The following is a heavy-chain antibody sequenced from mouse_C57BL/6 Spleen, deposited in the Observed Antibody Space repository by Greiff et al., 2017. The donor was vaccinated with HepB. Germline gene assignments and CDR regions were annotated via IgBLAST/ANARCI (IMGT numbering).Heavy chain of an antibody. J-gene: IGHJ4*01. Sequence: QVQLKESGPELVKPGASVKISCKASGYAFSSSWMNWVKQRPGKGLEWIGRIYPGDGDTNYNGKFKGKATLTADKSSSTAYMQLSSLTSEDSAVYFCARWGVVDYAMDYWGQGTSVTVSS. CDR3: ARWGVVDYAMDY. CDR2: IYPGDGDT. V-gene: IGHV1-82*01. CDR1: GYAFSSSW. D-gene: IGHD1-1*01.